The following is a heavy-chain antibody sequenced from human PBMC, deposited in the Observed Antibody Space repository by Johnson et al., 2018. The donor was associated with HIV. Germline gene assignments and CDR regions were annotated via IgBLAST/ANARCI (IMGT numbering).Heavy chain of an antibody. D-gene: IGHD3-10*01. J-gene: IGHJ3*02. CDR2: ISYDGGDK. V-gene: IGHV3-30*04. CDR3: AKESRGAPGAFDI. CDR1: GFTFSSYA. Sequence: VQLVESGVGVVQPGRSLRLSCAASGFTFSSYAMHWVRQAPDKALEWVAVISYDGGDKYYADSVKGRFTISRDNSKNTLYLQMNSLRAEDTAVYYCAKESRGAPGAFDIWGQGTMVTVSS.